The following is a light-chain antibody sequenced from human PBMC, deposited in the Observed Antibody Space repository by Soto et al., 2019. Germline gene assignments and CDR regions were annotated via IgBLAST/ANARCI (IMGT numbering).Light chain of an antibody. CDR1: SSDIGGSEY. CDR3: YSSTSTSTTLYV. V-gene: IGLV2-14*03. CDR2: GVS. J-gene: IGLJ1*01. Sequence: QSALTQPASVSGSPGQSITISCAGTSSDIGGSEYVAWYQQHPGKAPKLMIYGVSNRPSGVSNRFSGSKSGNTASLPLSGLQPEYEDDYFCYSSTSTSTTLYVFGTGTKLTVL.